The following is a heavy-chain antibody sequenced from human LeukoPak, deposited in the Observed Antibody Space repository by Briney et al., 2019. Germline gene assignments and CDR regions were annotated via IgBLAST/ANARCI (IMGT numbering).Heavy chain of an antibody. CDR2: IRSKANSCAR. J-gene: IGHJ4*02. V-gene: IGHV3-73*01. CDR1: GLTVSGSG. CDR3: TTFGIVDDY. Sequence: GGSLRLSCAASGLTVSGSGMHWVRQASGRGLEWVGGIRSKANSCARVYAASVKGRFTISRDDSKNTAYLQMNSLKTEDTAIYYCTTFGIVDDYWGQGTLVTVSS. D-gene: IGHD3-22*01.